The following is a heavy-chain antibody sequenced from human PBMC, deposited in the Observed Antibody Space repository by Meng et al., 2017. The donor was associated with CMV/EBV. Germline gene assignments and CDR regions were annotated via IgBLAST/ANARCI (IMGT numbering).Heavy chain of an antibody. V-gene: IGHV3-30-3*01. CDR3: AREVYDCGDCYTLYYYYGMDV. CDR1: GFTFSSYA. Sequence: GESLKISCAASGFTFSSYAMHWVRQAPGKGLEWVAVISYDGSNKYYADSVKGRFTISRDNSKNTLYLQMNSLRAEDTAVYYCAREVYDCGDCYTLYYYYGMDVWGQGTTVTVSS. D-gene: IGHD2-21*01. CDR2: ISYDGSNK. J-gene: IGHJ6*02.